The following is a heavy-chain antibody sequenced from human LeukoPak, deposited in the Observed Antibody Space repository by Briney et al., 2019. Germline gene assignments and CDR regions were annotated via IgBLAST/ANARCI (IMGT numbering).Heavy chain of an antibody. J-gene: IGHJ4*02. CDR2: ISIYSGNT. D-gene: IGHD7-27*01. V-gene: IGHV1-18*01. CDR3: ARDPGGTWGFDY. Sequence: ASVRVSCKASGYTFTSHGLSWARQAPGQGLEWMGWISIYSGNTNYAQKFQDRISMTTDTSTSTAYMELRSLKSDDTAVYYCARDPGGTWGFDYWGQGALVTVSS. CDR1: GYTFTSHG.